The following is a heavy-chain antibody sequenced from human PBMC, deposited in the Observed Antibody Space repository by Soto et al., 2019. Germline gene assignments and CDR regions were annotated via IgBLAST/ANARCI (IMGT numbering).Heavy chain of an antibody. V-gene: IGHV3-15*07. Sequence: GGSLRLSCASSGFTFINAGSNLVLQVPGKGLKWVGRIKSKTDGGTTDYAAPVKGRFTISRDDSKNTLYLQMNSLKTEYTAVYYCTTSYNWNPSGYWGQGTLVTVSS. CDR1: GFTFINAG. J-gene: IGHJ4*02. CDR2: IKSKTDGGTT. CDR3: TTSYNWNPSGY. D-gene: IGHD1-20*01.